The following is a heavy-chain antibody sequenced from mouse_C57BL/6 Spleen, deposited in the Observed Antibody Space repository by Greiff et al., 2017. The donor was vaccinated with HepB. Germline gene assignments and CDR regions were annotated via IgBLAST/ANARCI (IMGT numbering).Heavy chain of an antibody. Sequence: VQLKESGGGLVQPGGSLSLSCAASGFTFTDYYMSWVRQPPGKALEWLGFIRNKANGYTTEYSASVKGRFTISRDNSQSILYLQMNALRAEDSATYYCAGSPLYGPPFAYWGQGTLVTVSA. D-gene: IGHD1-1*02. J-gene: IGHJ3*01. CDR2: IRNKANGYTT. V-gene: IGHV7-3*01. CDR3: AGSPLYGPPFAY. CDR1: GFTFTDYY.